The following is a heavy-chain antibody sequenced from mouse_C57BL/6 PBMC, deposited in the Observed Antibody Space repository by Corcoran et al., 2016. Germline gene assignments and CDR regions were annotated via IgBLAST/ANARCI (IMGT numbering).Heavy chain of an antibody. J-gene: IGHJ1*03. CDR1: GYSITSGYY. D-gene: IGHD1-1*01. V-gene: IGHV3-6*01. Sequence: DVQLQESGPGLVKPSQSLSLTCSVTGYSITSGYYWNWIRQFPGNKLEWMGYISYDGSNNYNPSLKNRISITRDTSKNQFFLKLNSVTTEDTATYYCAREGTTVVATYWYIDVWGTGTTVTVSS. CDR3: AREGTTVVATYWYIDV. CDR2: ISYDGSN.